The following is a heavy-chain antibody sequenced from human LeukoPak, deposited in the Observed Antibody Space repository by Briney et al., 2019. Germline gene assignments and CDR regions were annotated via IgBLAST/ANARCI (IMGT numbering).Heavy chain of an antibody. V-gene: IGHV4-38-2*02. CDR1: GYSISSGDY. CDR2: IHHSGST. J-gene: IGHJ4*02. Sequence: PSETLSLTCIVFGYSISSGDYWGWIRQPLGKGLEWIGSIHHSGSTYDNPSLKSRVTLSVDTSKNQFSLKLSSVTAADTAVYYCARDLVRRDGYNFDHWGQGTLVTVSS. CDR3: ARDLVRRDGYNFDH. D-gene: IGHD5-24*01.